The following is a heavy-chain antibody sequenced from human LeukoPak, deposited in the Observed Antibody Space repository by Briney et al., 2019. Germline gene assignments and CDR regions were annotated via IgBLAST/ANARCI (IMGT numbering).Heavy chain of an antibody. D-gene: IGHD4-23*01. Sequence: RGSLRLSSAASGFTFISYDMHCVRQPPPKRPERVASILYDARNKYYPHSVKSRCTISRNNFKNTLYLQTKSLKAEDTAVYYCAKDQARYGGNSDYWGQGTLVTVSS. J-gene: IGHJ4*02. CDR2: ILYDARNK. CDR1: GFTFISYD. CDR3: AKDQARYGGNSDY. V-gene: IGHV3-30*02.